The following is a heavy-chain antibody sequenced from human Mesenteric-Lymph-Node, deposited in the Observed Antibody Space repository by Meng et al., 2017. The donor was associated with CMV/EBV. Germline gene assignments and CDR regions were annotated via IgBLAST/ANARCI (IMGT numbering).Heavy chain of an antibody. V-gene: IGHV4-34*01. CDR2: INHSGST. CDR3: ARGSSYDILTGYFDY. D-gene: IGHD3-9*01. Sequence: QWGARLLKPSETLSVTCAVYGGSCSGYYWNWIRQSPEKGLEWIGEINHSGSTTYNPSFTSRIIISVDPSTNQISLNMSSVTAADTAVYYCARGSSYDILTGYFDYWGQGALVTVSS. J-gene: IGHJ4*02. CDR1: GGSCSGYY.